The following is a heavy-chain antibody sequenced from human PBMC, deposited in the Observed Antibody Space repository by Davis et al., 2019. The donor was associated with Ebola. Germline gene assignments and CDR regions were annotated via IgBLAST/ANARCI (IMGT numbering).Heavy chain of an antibody. V-gene: IGHV3-74*01. CDR1: GFPITNYW. CDR3: AKDISERWPLAFDI. D-gene: IGHD4-23*01. Sequence: GESLKISCAVSGFPITNYWTHWVRQTPGKGLVWVSRIKSDGSTIYADSVKGRFTISRDNAKNTLYLQMNSLRVEDTAVYYCAKDISERWPLAFDIWGQGTMVTVSS. CDR2: IKSDGST. J-gene: IGHJ3*02.